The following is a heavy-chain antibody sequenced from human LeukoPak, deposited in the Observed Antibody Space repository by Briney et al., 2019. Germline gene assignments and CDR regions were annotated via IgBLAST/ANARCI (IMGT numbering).Heavy chain of an antibody. V-gene: IGHV1-46*01. Sequence: ASVKVSCKASGYTFSSSYMHWVRQAPGQGLEWMGIINLIGGTTSYAQKFQGRVTMTRDMPTSTVYMELSSLMSEDTAVYHCARDSYYDSSGPWGYWGQGTLVTVSS. D-gene: IGHD3-22*01. CDR1: GYTFSSSY. CDR2: INLIGGTT. CDR3: ARDSYYDSSGPWGY. J-gene: IGHJ4*02.